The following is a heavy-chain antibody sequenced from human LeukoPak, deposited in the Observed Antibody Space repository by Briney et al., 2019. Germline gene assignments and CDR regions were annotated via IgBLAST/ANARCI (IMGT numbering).Heavy chain of an antibody. D-gene: IGHD7-27*01. CDR1: GFTFDDYT. CDR2: ISWDGGST. V-gene: IGHV3-43*01. CDR3: AKERRTGDWVFDY. J-gene: IGHJ4*02. Sequence: GGSLRLSCAASGFTFDDYTMHWVRQAPGKGLEWVSLISWDGGSTYYADSVKGRFTISRDNSKNSLYLQMNSLRTEDTALYYCAKERRTGDWVFDYWGQGTLVTVSS.